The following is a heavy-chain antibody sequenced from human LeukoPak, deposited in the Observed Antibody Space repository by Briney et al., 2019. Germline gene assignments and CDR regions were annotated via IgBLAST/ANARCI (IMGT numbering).Heavy chain of an antibody. CDR3: AREGRDSAVRGVIDY. D-gene: IGHD3-10*01. J-gene: IGHJ4*02. CDR1: RFTFSSYS. Sequence: PGGSLRLSCAASRFTFSSYSMNWVRQAPGKGLEWVSSISSSSSYIYYADSVKGRFTISRDNAKNSLYLQMNSLRAEDTAVYYCAREGRDSAVRGVIDYWGQGTLVTVSS. CDR2: ISSSSSYI. V-gene: IGHV3-21*01.